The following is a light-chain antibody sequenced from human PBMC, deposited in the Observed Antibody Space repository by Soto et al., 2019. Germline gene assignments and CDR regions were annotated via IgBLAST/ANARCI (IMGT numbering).Light chain of an antibody. CDR2: GAS. V-gene: IGKV3-20*01. CDR3: QQYGSSPPWT. CDR1: QSVSSSY. J-gene: IGKJ1*01. Sequence: EIVLTQSPGTLSSSPGERATLSCRASQSVSSSYLAWYQQKPGQAPRLLIYGASSRATGIPDWFSGSGSGTDFTLTISRLEPEDFAVYYCQQYGSSPPWTFGQGTKVDIK.